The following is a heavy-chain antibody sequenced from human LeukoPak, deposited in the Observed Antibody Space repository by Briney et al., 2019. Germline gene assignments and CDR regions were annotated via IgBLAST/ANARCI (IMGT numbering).Heavy chain of an antibody. CDR3: ASNLRFLEWLPGS. D-gene: IGHD3-3*01. V-gene: IGHV4-39*01. Sequence: SETLSLTCTVSGGSINSNSFYWGWARQPPGKGLEWIGIGSLSYSGSTYYSPSLKSRITISVDMAKSQSSLKLSSVTAADTAVYYCASNLRFLEWLPGSWGQGTLVIVSS. J-gene: IGHJ5*02. CDR2: LSYSGST. CDR1: GGSINSNSFY.